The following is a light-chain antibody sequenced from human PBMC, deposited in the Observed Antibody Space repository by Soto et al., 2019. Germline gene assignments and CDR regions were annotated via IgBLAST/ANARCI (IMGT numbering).Light chain of an antibody. Sequence: QSALTQPPSASGSPGQSVTISCTGTSCDVGGDNYVSWYQQYPGRAPKLMIYEVTKRPSGVPDRFSGSKSGNTASLTISGLQAEDEADYYCSSYAASNNFYFVFGGGTKLTVL. CDR2: EVT. J-gene: IGLJ3*02. CDR3: SSYAASNNFYFV. CDR1: SCDVGGDNY. V-gene: IGLV2-8*01.